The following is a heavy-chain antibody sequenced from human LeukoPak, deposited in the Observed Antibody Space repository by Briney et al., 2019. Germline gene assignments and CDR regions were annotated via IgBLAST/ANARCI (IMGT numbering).Heavy chain of an antibody. J-gene: IGHJ4*02. CDR3: AHPSFYYYDSSGSPFDY. V-gene: IGHV2-5*01. D-gene: IGHD3-22*01. Sequence: SGPTLVNPTQTLTLTCTFSGFSLSTSGVGVGWIRQPPGKALEWLALIYWNDDKRYSPSLKSRLTITKDTSKNQVVLTTTNMDPVDTATYYCAHPSFYYYDSSGSPFDYWGQGTLVTVSS. CDR1: GFSLSTSGVG. CDR2: IYWNDDK.